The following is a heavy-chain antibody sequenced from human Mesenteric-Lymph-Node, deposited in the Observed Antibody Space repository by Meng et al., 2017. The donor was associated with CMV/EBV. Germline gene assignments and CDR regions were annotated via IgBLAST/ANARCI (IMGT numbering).Heavy chain of an antibody. D-gene: IGHD5-18*01. V-gene: IGHV3-48*03. Sequence: GSLKISCAASGFTFSSYEMNWVRQAPGKGLEWVSYISSSGSTIYYADSVKGRFTISRDNAKNSLYLQMNSLRAEDTAVYYCAGARGYSYGYMRYYYYYGMDVWGQGTTVTVSS. J-gene: IGHJ6*02. CDR1: GFTFSSYE. CDR3: AGARGYSYGYMRYYYYYGMDV. CDR2: ISSSGSTI.